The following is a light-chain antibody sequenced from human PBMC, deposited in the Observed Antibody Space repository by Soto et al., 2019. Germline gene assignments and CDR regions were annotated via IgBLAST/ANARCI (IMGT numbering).Light chain of an antibody. Sequence: QSVLTQPASVSGSPGQSITISCTGTASDVGGYNYVSWYQQHPGKAPKLMIHAVSNRPSGISSRFSGSKSGNTASLTISGLQCEDEADYFCCSYTSRTTYVFGTGTKVTVL. CDR1: ASDVGGYNY. V-gene: IGLV2-14*01. J-gene: IGLJ1*01. CDR3: CSYTSRTTYV. CDR2: AVS.